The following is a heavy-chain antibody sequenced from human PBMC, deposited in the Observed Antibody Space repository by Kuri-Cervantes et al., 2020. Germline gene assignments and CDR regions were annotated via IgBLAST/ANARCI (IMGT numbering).Heavy chain of an antibody. CDR3: ARADYDILTGYLNWFDP. V-gene: IGHV4-30-2*01. J-gene: IGHJ5*02. CDR1: GGSISSGSYY. Sequence: SCTVSGGSISSGSYYWSWIRQPPGKGLEWIGYIYHSGSTYYNPSLKSRVTISVDRSKNQFSLKLSSVTAADTAVYYCARADYDILTGYLNWFDPWGQRTLVTVSS. CDR2: IYHSGST. D-gene: IGHD3-9*01.